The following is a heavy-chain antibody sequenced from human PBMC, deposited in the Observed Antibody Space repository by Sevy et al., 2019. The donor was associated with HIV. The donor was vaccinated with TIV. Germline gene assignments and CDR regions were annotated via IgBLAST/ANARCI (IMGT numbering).Heavy chain of an antibody. D-gene: IGHD4-17*01. Sequence: GGSLRLSCAASGFNFSIYGMHWVRQAPGKGLEWVALIWYDGSNKYYADSVKGRFTISRKNSKNTLFLQMNSLRAEDTAVYYCARGRDYGNFDYWGQGTLVTVSS. J-gene: IGHJ4*02. V-gene: IGHV3-33*01. CDR2: IWYDGSNK. CDR3: ARGRDYGNFDY. CDR1: GFNFSIYG.